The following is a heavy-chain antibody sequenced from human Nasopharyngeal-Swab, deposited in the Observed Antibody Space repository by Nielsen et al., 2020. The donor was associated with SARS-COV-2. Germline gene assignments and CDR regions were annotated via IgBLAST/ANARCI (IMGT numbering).Heavy chain of an antibody. D-gene: IGHD2-2*01. J-gene: IGHJ1*01. CDR2: IAHDASNE. CDR3: ARDLGGGYCTTTNCPGS. V-gene: IGHV3-30*03. Sequence: GESLKISCAASGFTFSSFGMHWVRQAPGKGLEWVAFIAHDASNEYYGDPVKGRFSISRDSSTNTLYLQMNNVRAEDTAVYYCARDLGGGYCTTTNCPGSWGQGTLVTVSS. CDR1: GFTFSSFG.